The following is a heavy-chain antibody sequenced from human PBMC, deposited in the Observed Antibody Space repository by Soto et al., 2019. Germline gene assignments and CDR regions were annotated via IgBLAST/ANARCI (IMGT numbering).Heavy chain of an antibody. CDR1: GFTFNNAW. V-gene: IGHV3-15*07. CDR2: IKSKGEGGTT. Sequence: EVRLVESGGGLVKPGGSLRLSCTASGFTFNNAWMNWVRQAPGKGLEWVGRIKSKGEGGTTDYAASVKGRVSISRDDSKNTLYLQVNSLKIEDTAIYYCTTDVWPYTGTDYWGQGTLVTVS. CDR3: TTDVWPYTGTDY. D-gene: IGHD3-16*01. J-gene: IGHJ4*02.